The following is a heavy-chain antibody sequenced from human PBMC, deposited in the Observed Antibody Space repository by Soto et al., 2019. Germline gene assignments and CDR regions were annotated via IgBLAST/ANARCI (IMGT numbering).Heavy chain of an antibody. CDR2: LSGSGGST. CDR3: AKAGSYSYYFDS. Sequence: GGSLRLSCAASGFTFSNYAMSWVRQAPGKGLEWVSTLSGSGGSTYHADSVKGRFTISRDNSKNTLFLQMNSLRVEDTALYYCAKAGSYSYYFDSWGQGTLVTVSS. J-gene: IGHJ4*02. D-gene: IGHD1-26*01. CDR1: GFTFSNYA. V-gene: IGHV3-23*01.